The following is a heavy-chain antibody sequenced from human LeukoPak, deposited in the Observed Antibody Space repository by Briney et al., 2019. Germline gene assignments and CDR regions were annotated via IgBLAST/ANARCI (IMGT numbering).Heavy chain of an antibody. D-gene: IGHD1-14*01. CDR2: INHSGST. J-gene: IGHJ1*01. Sequence: SETLSLTCAVYGGSFSGYYWSWIRQPPGKGLEWIGEINHSGSTNYNPSPKSRVTISVDTSKNQFSLKLSSVTAADTAVYYCARALRQPGYFQHWGQGTLVTVSS. CDR3: ARALRQPGYFQH. V-gene: IGHV4-34*01. CDR1: GGSFSGYY.